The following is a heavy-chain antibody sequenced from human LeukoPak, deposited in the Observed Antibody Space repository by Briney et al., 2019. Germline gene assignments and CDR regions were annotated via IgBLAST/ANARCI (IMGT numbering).Heavy chain of an antibody. V-gene: IGHV4-39*07. D-gene: IGHD3-10*01. CDR3: ARSELLWFGGVKSGFDY. CDR2: IYYSGST. J-gene: IGHJ4*02. Sequence: SETLSLTCTVSGGSISSSSYYWGWIRQPPGKGREWIVSIYYSGSTYYNPSLKSRVTISVDTSKNQFSLKLSSVTAADTAVYYCARSELLWFGGVKSGFDYWGQGTLVTVSS. CDR1: GGSISSSSYY.